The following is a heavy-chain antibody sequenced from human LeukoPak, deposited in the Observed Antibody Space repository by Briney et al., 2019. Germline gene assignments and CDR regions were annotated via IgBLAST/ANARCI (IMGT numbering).Heavy chain of an antibody. V-gene: IGHV3-64D*09. D-gene: IGHD3-9*01. CDR3: VKALDYDILTGYSY. CDR2: ISSNGGST. CDR1: GFTFSSYA. J-gene: IGHJ4*02. Sequence: PGGSLRLSCVASGFTFSSYAMSWVRQAPGKGLEHVSGISSNGGSTYNAASVKGRFTISRDNSKNTLYLQMSSLRAEDTAVYYCVKALDYDILTGYSYWGQGTLVTVSS.